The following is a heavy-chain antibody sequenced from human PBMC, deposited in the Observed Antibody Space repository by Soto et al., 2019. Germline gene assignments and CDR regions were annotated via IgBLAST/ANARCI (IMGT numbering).Heavy chain of an antibody. CDR2: ILSDGRTK. CDR3: AKTAYCGGDCYWYFDF. CDR1: GFTLRSYV. Sequence: QVQLVESGGGVVQPGGSLRLSCVASGFTLRSYVMHWVRQAPGKGLEYVGHILSDGRTKYYADSVKGRFTMSRDNSKRTLYLHMNSLRAEDTALYYCAKTAYCGGDCYWYFDFWGRGTLVTVSS. V-gene: IGHV3-30*04. D-gene: IGHD2-21*02. J-gene: IGHJ2*01.